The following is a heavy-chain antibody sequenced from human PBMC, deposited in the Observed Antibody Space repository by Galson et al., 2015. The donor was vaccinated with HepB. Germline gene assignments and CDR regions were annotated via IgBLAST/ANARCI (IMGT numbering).Heavy chain of an antibody. CDR3: ARSPTSRYCGGDCQPWDYYYYMDV. CDR2: INTGNGNT. CDR1: GYTFTSYA. D-gene: IGHD2-21*01. J-gene: IGHJ6*03. Sequence: SVKVSCKASGYTFTSYAMHWVRQAPGQRLEWMGWINTGNGNTKYSQKFQDRVTFTRDTSANTDYMELSSLRAEDTAVYYCARSPTSRYCGGDCQPWDYYYYMDVWGKGTTVTVSS. V-gene: IGHV1-3*04.